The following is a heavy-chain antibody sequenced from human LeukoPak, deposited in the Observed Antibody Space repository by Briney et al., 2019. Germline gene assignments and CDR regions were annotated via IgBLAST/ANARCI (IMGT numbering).Heavy chain of an antibody. CDR1: GYTFTNYY. J-gene: IGHJ4*02. D-gene: IGHD6-25*01. Sequence: ASVKVSCKASGYTFTNYYIHRVRQAPGQGLEWMGIIKPGDGSTTYAQSVQGRVTSTRDTSTSTVYMELNSLRSEDTAMYYCARDRAAAYTYADYWGQGTLITVSS. V-gene: IGHV1-46*01. CDR2: IKPGDGST. CDR3: ARDRAAAYTYADY.